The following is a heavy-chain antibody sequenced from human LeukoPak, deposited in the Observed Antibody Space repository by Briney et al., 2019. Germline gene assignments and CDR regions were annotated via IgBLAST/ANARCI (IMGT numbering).Heavy chain of an antibody. CDR2: ISASGGST. D-gene: IGHD5-18*01. V-gene: IGHV3-23*01. J-gene: IGHJ4*02. Sequence: GSLRLSCAVSGFRLRTYAMNWVRQAPGKGLEWVSSISASGGSTYYADSVKGRFTISRDNSKNSLFLQMNSLRAEDTAVYYCARRASTERGHSYGLDYWGQGTLVTVSS. CDR1: GFRLRTYA. CDR3: ARRASTERGHSYGLDY.